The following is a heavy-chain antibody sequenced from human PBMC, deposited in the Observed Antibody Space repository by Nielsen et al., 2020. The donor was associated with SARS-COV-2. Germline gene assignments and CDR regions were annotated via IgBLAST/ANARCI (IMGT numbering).Heavy chain of an antibody. CDR3: AKEGYCSSTSCYGLGAFDY. CDR1: GFTFDDYA. J-gene: IGHJ4*02. Sequence: GGSLRLSCAASGFTFDDYAMHWVRQAPGKGLEWVSGISWNSGSIGYADSVKGRFTISRDNSKNTLYLQMNSLRAEDTAVYYCAKEGYCSSTSCYGLGAFDYWGQGTLVTVSS. D-gene: IGHD2-2*01. V-gene: IGHV3-9*01. CDR2: ISWNSGSI.